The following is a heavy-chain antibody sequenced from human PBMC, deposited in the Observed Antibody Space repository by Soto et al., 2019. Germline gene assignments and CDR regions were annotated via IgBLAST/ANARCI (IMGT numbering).Heavy chain of an antibody. Sequence: GASVKVSCKASGYTFTSYGISWVRQAPGQGLEWMGWISAYNGNTNYAQKLQGRVTMTTDTSTSTAYMELRSLRSDDTAVYYCARAARPPYYYGMDVWGQGTLVTVSS. CDR1: GYTFTSYG. V-gene: IGHV1-18*04. CDR3: ARAARPPYYYGMDV. CDR2: ISAYNGNT. J-gene: IGHJ6*02.